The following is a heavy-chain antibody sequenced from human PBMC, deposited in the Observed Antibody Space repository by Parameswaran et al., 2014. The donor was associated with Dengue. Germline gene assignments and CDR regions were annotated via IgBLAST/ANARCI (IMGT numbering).Heavy chain of an antibody. D-gene: IGHD3-10*01. J-gene: IGHJ4*02. CDR2: IYYSGST. CDR3: ARSVGFGELLFDY. V-gene: IGHV4-39*01. Sequence: WIRQPPGKGLEWIGSIYYSGSTYYNPSLKSRVTISVDTSKNQFSLKLSSVTAADTAVYYCARSVGFGELLFDYWGQGTLVTVSS.